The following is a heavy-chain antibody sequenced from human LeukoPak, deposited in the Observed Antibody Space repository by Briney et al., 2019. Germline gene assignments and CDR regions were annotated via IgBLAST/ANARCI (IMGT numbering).Heavy chain of an antibody. CDR2: IYTSGST. Sequence: SQTLSLTCTVSGGSISSGSYYWSWIRQPAGKGLEWIGRIYTSGSTNYNPSLKSRVTISVDTSKNQFSLKLSSVTAADTAVYYCARHRTGMGLNYYYYMDVWGKGTTVTVSS. D-gene: IGHD1-1*01. CDR1: GGSISSGSYY. V-gene: IGHV4-61*02. J-gene: IGHJ6*03. CDR3: ARHRTGMGLNYYYYMDV.